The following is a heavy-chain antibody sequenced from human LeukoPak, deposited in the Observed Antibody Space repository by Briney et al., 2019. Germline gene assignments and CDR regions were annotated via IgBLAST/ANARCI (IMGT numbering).Heavy chain of an antibody. D-gene: IGHD3-10*01. CDR2: MYYSSGNT. J-gene: IGHJ5*02. V-gene: IGHV4-39*07. CDR1: GGSISSSTYY. CDR3: ARVRGEGRGIAMVRGVRAPSYNWFDP. Sequence: SQTLSLTRTVAGGSISSSTYYWGWLRQPPGKGLEWIGGMYYSSGNTYYHPSLKGQVTISVDTSKNQFSLKLSSVTAEDKAVYYCARVRGEGRGIAMVRGVRAPSYNWFDPWGHGTQVTVAS.